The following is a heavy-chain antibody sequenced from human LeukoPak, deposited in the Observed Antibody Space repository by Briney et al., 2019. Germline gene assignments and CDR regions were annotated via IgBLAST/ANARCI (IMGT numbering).Heavy chain of an antibody. CDR2: IYYSGST. D-gene: IGHD3-10*01. J-gene: IGHJ4*02. V-gene: IGHV4-39*01. CDR3: ARHVYYGSGSYRGGFDY. CDR1: GGSISSSSYY. Sequence: SETLSLTCTVSGGSISSSSYYWGWIRQPPGKGLEWIGSIYYSGSTYYNPSLKSRVTISVDTSKNQFSLKLSSVTAADTAVYYCARHVYYGSGSYRGGFDYWGQGTLVTVSS.